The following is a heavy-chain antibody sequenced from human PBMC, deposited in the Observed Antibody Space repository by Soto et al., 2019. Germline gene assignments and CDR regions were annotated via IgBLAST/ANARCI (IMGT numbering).Heavy chain of an antibody. V-gene: IGHV4-34*01. CDR3: ARGVRITMIVVVMPPSHFDY. J-gene: IGHJ4*02. Sequence: PSETLSLTCAVYGGSFSGYYWSWIRQPPGKGLEWIGEINHSGSTNYNPSLKSRVTISVDASKNQFSLKLSSVTAADTAVYYCARGVRITMIVVVMPPSHFDYWGQGTLVTVSS. CDR2: INHSGST. CDR1: GGSFSGYY. D-gene: IGHD3-22*01.